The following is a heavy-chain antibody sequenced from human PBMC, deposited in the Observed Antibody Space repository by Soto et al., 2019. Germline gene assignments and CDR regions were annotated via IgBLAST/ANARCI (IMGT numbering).Heavy chain of an antibody. D-gene: IGHD3-3*01. J-gene: IGHJ5*02. CDR1: GYTFTSYG. Sequence: QVQLVQSGGEVKKPGASVKVSCKASGYTFTSYGISWLRQAPGQGLEWMGWISTHLGHAHYGQKFQGRVTMTTDTYTSIAYMELKSLRSDDTAVYYCARRHGAYASFWSGNSWFDPWGQGTLVTVSS. CDR2: ISTHLGHA. V-gene: IGHV1-18*01. CDR3: ARRHGAYASFWSGNSWFDP.